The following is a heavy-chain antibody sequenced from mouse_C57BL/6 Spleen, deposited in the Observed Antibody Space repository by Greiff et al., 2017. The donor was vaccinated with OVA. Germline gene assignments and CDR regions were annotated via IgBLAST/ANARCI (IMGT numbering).Heavy chain of an antibody. CDR2: IDPNSGGT. CDR3: ARQGYGNYLAWFAY. V-gene: IGHV1-72*01. Sequence: QVHVKQPGAELVKPGASVKLSCKASGYTFTSYWMHWVKQRPGRGLEWIGRIDPNSGGTKYNEKFKSKATLTVDKPSSTAYMQLSSLTSEDSAVYYCARQGYGNYLAWFAYWGQGTLVTVSA. J-gene: IGHJ3*01. CDR1: GYTFTSYW. D-gene: IGHD2-1*01.